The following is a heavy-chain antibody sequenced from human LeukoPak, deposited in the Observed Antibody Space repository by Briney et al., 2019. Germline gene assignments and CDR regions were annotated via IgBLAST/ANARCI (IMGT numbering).Heavy chain of an antibody. J-gene: IGHJ3*02. CDR1: GFTFSSYA. CDR3: AKENHENAFDI. D-gene: IGHD1-14*01. V-gene: IGHV3-23*01. Sequence: GGSLRLSCAASGFTFSSYAMNWVRQAPGKGLEWVSAISGSTYYADSVKGRFTISRDNSRNKLYLQMNSLRAEDTALYYCAKENHENAFDIWGQGTMVTVSS. CDR2: ISGST.